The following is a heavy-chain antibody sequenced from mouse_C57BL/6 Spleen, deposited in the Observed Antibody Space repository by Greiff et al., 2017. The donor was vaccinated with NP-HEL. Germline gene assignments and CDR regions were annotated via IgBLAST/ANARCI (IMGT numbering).Heavy chain of an antibody. Sequence: QVQLRQSGAELARPGASVKLSCKASGYTFTSYGISWVKQRTGQGLEWIGEIYPRSGNTYYNEKFKGKATLTADKSSSTAYMERRSLTSEDSAVYFCARRNFDVWGTGTTVTVSS. CDR3: ARRNFDV. CDR1: GYTFTSYG. V-gene: IGHV1-81*01. J-gene: IGHJ1*03. CDR2: IYPRSGNT.